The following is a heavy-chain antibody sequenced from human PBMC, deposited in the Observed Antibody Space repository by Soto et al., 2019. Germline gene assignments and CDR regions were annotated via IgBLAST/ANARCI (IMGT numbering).Heavy chain of an antibody. V-gene: IGHV1-69*08. Sequence: QVQLVQSGAEVKKPGSSVKVSCKASGGTFSSYTISWVRQAPGQGLEWMGRIIPILGIANYAQKFQGRVTIPADKATSTAYMELSSLRSEDTAVYYCAREEGDSYDSGSDLGVDPWGQGTLVTVSS. CDR1: GGTFSSYT. CDR2: IIPILGIA. CDR3: AREEGDSYDSGSDLGVDP. D-gene: IGHD3-10*01. J-gene: IGHJ5*02.